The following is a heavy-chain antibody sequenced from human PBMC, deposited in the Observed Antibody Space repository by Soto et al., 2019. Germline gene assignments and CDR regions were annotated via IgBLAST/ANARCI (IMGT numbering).Heavy chain of an antibody. D-gene: IGHD2-21*02. CDR1: GYTFTSYY. CDR3: ARGPFCGGNCYLFDY. J-gene: IGHJ4*02. CDR2: INPRGGRT. Sequence: ASVKVSCKASGYTFTSYYMHWVRQAPGEGLEWMAMINPRGGRTKYAQIFQGRVTLTRDTSTGTVDMELSSLTSEDTAIYYCARGPFCGGNCYLFDYWGQGTQVTVSS. V-gene: IGHV1-46*01.